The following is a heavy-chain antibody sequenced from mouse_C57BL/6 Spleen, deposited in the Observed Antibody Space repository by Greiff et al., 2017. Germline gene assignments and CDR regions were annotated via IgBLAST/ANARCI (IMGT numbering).Heavy chain of an antibody. CDR3: AKHYYGSQGYYCDY. CDR2: IWRGGST. Sequence: QVQLQQSGPGLVQPSQSLSITCTVSGFSLTSYGVHWVRQSPGKGLEWLGVIWRGGSTDYNAAFMSRLSITKDNSKSQVFFKMNSLQADDTAIYYCAKHYYGSQGYYCDYWGQGTTLTVSS. J-gene: IGHJ2*01. D-gene: IGHD1-1*01. V-gene: IGHV2-5*01. CDR1: GFSLTSYG.